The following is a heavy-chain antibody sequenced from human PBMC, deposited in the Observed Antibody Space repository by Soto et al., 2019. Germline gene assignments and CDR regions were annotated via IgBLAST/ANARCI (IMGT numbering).Heavy chain of an antibody. D-gene: IGHD3-10*01. V-gene: IGHV1-69*01. Sequence: QVQLVQSGAEVKKPGSSLKVSCKASGGTFSSYAISWVRQAPGQGLEWMGGIIPIFGTANYAQKFQGRVTITADESTSTAYMELSSLRSEDTAVYYCARYRTYYYGSGSEYYFDYWGQGTLVTVSS. CDR1: GGTFSSYA. CDR3: ARYRTYYYGSGSEYYFDY. J-gene: IGHJ4*02. CDR2: IIPIFGTA.